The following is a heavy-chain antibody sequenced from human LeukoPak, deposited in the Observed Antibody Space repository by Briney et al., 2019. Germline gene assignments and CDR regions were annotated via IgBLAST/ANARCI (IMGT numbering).Heavy chain of an antibody. CDR2: IIPILGIA. Sequence: PGGSLRLSCAASGFTFSSCAISWVRQAPGQGLGWMGRIIPILGIANYAQKFQGRVTITADKSTSTAYMELSSLRSEDTAVYYCARDYGEPTVTTDLFDYWGQGTLVTVSS. D-gene: IGHD4-17*01. CDR3: ARDYGEPTVTTDLFDY. CDR1: GFTFSSCA. V-gene: IGHV1-69*04. J-gene: IGHJ4*02.